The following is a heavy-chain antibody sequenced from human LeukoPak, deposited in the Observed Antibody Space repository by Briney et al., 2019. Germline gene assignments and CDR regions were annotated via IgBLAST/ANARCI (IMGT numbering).Heavy chain of an antibody. D-gene: IGHD3-10*01. V-gene: IGHV3-33*01. CDR2: IWYDGSNK. CDR1: GFTFSSYG. J-gene: IGHJ4*02. CDR3: ASAMVRGVIITLGY. Sequence: GGSLRLSCAASGFTFSSYGMHWVRQAPGKGLEWVAVIWYDGSNKYYADSVKGRFTISRDNSKNTLYLQMNSLRAEDTAVYYCASAMVRGVIITLGYWGQGTLVTVSS.